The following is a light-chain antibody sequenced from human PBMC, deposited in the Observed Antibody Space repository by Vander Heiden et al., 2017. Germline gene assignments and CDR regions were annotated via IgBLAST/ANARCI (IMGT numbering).Light chain of an antibody. CDR3: SYYTSTSTMEG. Sequence: QSALTQPASVSGSLGQSITIPCSGTSSDIGAYNYVSWFQQHPDKAPKRSMVDVSIRPSGVSNRFAGSKSGKNDSPTISGLLPEDEAEDDGSYYTSTSTMEGFGTGTKVTGL. CDR1: SSDIGAYNY. J-gene: IGLJ1*01. V-gene: IGLV2-14*01. CDR2: DVS.